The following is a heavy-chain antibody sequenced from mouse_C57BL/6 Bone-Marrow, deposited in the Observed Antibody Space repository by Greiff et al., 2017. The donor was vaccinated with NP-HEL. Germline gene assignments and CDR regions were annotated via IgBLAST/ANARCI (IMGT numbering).Heavy chain of an antibody. CDR1: GFTFSDYG. CDR2: ISSGSSTI. D-gene: IGHD2-12*01. V-gene: IGHV5-17*01. J-gene: IGHJ4*01. Sequence: EVKVVESGGGLVKPGGSLKLSCAASGFTFSDYGMHWVRQAPEKGLEWDAYISSGSSTIYYADTVKGRFTISRDNAKNTLFLQMTSLRSEDTAMYYCARRYRGLYYYAMDYWGQGTSVTVSS. CDR3: ARRYRGLYYYAMDY.